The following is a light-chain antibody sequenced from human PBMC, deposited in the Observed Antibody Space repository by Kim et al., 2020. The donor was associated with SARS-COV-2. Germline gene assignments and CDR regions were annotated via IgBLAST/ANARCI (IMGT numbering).Light chain of an antibody. V-gene: IGLV2-14*03. Sequence: GQSFTISCTGTISDIYYYDYVSWYQQHPGKAPQLLIYDVSTRPSGLSYRFSGSKSGHTASLTISGLQPEDEATYYCSSYTTSSTLVFGGGTQLTVL. CDR3: SSYTTSSTLV. J-gene: IGLJ2*01. CDR1: ISDIYYYDY. CDR2: DVS.